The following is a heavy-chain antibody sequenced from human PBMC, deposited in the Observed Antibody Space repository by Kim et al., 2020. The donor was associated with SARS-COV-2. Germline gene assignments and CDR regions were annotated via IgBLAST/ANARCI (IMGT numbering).Heavy chain of an antibody. D-gene: IGHD3-3*01. Sequence: GGSLRLSCAASGFTFSTYAMSWVRQAPGKGLEWVSVISGRGSITTYADSVKGRFTISRDNSNNTLYLQMRSLTADDTAVYFCAKDGSPYNFWSAYWDYWGQGALVTVSS. V-gene: IGHV3-23*01. CDR3: AKDGSPYNFWSAYWDY. J-gene: IGHJ4*02. CDR1: GFTFSTYA. CDR2: ISGRGSIT.